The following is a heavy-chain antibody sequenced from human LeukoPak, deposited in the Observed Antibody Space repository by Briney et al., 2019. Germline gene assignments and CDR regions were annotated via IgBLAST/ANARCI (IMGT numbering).Heavy chain of an antibody. CDR3: STERNWELLRPYGMDI. CDR1: GFNVNYVW. D-gene: IGHD1-26*01. V-gene: IGHV3-15*01. J-gene: IGHJ6*02. CDR2: IKTKIDGETA. Sequence: PGGSLRLSCAASGFNVNYVWMNWVRQAPGKGLEWVGRIKTKIDGETADYAAPVKGRFTISRGDSKNTLYLQMKSLTTEDSAVYYCSTERNWELLRPYGMDIWGQGTTVTVSS.